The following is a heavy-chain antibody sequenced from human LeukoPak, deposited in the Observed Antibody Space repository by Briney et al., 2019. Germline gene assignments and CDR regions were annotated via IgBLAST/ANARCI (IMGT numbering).Heavy chain of an antibody. CDR3: ARVDGYPDPFDI. CDR2: IGAYNGNT. D-gene: IGHD5-24*01. J-gene: IGHJ3*02. Sequence: ASVKVSCKTSGFTFTNYGFSWMRQAPGQRLEWMGWIGAYNGNTNYAQKLQGRVTMTTDTSTSTAYMELRSLRSDDTAVYYCARVDGYPDPFDIWGQGTMVTVSS. CDR1: GFTFTNYG. V-gene: IGHV1-18*01.